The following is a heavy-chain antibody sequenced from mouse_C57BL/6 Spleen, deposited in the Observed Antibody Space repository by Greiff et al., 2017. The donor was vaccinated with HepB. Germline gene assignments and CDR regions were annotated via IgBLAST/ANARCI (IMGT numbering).Heavy chain of an antibody. Sequence: QVQLKQPGAELVMPGASVKLSCKASGYTFTSYWMHWVKQRPGQGLEWIGEIDPSDSYTNYNQKFKGKSTLTVDKSSSTAYMQLSSLTSEDSAVYYCAKGYDGYSYYFDYWGQGTTLTVSS. CDR2: IDPSDSYT. CDR3: AKGYDGYSYYFDY. V-gene: IGHV1-69*01. J-gene: IGHJ2*01. CDR1: GYTFTSYW. D-gene: IGHD2-3*01.